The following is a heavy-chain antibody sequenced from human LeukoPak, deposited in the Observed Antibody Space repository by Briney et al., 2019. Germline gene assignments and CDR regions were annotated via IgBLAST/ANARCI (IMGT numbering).Heavy chain of an antibody. Sequence: QPGGSLRLSCAASGVSFSTHWMPWVRQAPGKGLVYVAQIKSDGSATAYADSVKGRFTISRDNAKNTLYLEMSSLRAEDTAVYYCGSLTVVARDHWGQGTLVTVSS. D-gene: IGHD3-22*01. CDR2: IKSDGSAT. J-gene: IGHJ4*02. CDR3: GSLTVVARDH. V-gene: IGHV3-74*01. CDR1: GVSFSTHW.